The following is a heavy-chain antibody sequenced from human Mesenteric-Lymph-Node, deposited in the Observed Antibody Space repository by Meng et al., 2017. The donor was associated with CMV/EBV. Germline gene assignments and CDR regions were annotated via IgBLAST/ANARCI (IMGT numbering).Heavy chain of an antibody. CDR3: ARDANGHCVGAGCQSGGLDNWFDP. CDR2: ISYDGSNK. V-gene: IGHV3-30-3*01. Sequence: GGSLRLSCAASGFTFSSYAMHWVRQAPGKGLEWVAVISYDGSNKYYADSVKGRFNISRDNAKNSLYLQMNSLRADDTAVYYCARDANGHCVGAGCQSGGLDNWFDPWGQGTLVTVSS. D-gene: IGHD2-15*01. CDR1: GFTFSSYA. J-gene: IGHJ5*02.